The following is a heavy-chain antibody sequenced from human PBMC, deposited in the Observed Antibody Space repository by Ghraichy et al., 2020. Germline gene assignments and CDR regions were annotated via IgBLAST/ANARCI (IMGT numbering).Heavy chain of an antibody. D-gene: IGHD3-22*01. J-gene: IGHJ4*02. CDR3: ARGVITYYYDSSGELDY. CDR1: GGSISSYY. V-gene: IGHV4-59*01. CDR2: IYYSGST. Sequence: SQTLSLTCTVSGGSISSYYWSWIRQPPGKGLEWIGYIYYSGSTNYNPSLKSRVTISVDTSKNQFSLKLSSVTAADTAVYYCARGVITYYYDSSGELDYWGQGTLVTVSS.